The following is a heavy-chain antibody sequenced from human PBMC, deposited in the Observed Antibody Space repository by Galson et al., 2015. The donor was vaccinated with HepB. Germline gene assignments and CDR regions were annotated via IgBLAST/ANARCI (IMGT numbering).Heavy chain of an antibody. V-gene: IGHV3-21*01. J-gene: IGHJ6*02. CDR1: GFTFSTYS. CDR2: ISSSSSYI. D-gene: IGHD1-14*01. CDR3: ARDGMSRGDYYYGMDV. Sequence: SLRLSCAASGFTFSTYSMSWVRQAPGKGLEWVSSISSSSSYIYYADSMKGRFTISRDNAKNSLYLQMNSLRAEDTAVYYCARDGMSRGDYYYGMDVWGQGTTVTVSS.